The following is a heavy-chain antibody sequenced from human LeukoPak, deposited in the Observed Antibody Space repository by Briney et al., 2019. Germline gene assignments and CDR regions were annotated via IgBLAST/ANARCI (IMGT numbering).Heavy chain of an antibody. CDR1: GGTISSGDYY. Sequence: PSQTLSLTCTVSGGTISSGDYYWSWLRQPPGKGLEWIGYIYYSGSTYYNPSLNSRVTISVDTSNNQFFLKLSSVTAANAAEYYGAREGGDDGMDVWCKGTTVTVTS. CDR3: AREGGDDGMDV. CDR2: IYYSGST. V-gene: IGHV4-30-4*01. D-gene: IGHD2-21*02. J-gene: IGHJ6*04.